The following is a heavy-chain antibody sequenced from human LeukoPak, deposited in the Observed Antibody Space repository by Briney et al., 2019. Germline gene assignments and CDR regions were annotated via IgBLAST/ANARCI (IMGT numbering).Heavy chain of an antibody. Sequence: SETLSLTCAVYGGSFSGYYWSWIRQPPGKGLEWIGEINHSGSTNYNPSLKSRVTISVDTSKNQFSLKLTSVTAADAAVYYCARQSAVVLGDYWGRGTQVTVSS. V-gene: IGHV4-34*01. J-gene: IGHJ4*02. CDR3: ARQSAVVLGDY. D-gene: IGHD2-21*01. CDR1: GGSFSGYY. CDR2: INHSGST.